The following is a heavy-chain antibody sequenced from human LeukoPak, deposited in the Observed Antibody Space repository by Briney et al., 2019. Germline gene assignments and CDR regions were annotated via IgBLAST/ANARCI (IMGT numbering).Heavy chain of an antibody. Sequence: GGSLRLSCAASGFTVSSKYMSWVRQAPGKGLEWVSYISSSSSTIYYADSVKGRFTISRDNAKNSLYLQMNSLRAEDTAVYYCARDKLGIRAFDIWGQGTMVTVSS. V-gene: IGHV3-48*04. J-gene: IGHJ3*02. CDR3: ARDKLGIRAFDI. CDR2: ISSSSSTI. D-gene: IGHD7-27*01. CDR1: GFTVSSKY.